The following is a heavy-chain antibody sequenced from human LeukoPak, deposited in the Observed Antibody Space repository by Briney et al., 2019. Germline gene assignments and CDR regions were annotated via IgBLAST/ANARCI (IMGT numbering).Heavy chain of an antibody. V-gene: IGHV1-2*02. CDR3: ARVPDPQGVGAVYYFDY. CDR2: INPNSGGT. CDR1: GYTFTGYY. J-gene: IGHJ4*02. D-gene: IGHD3-16*01. Sequence: ASVTVSCKASGYTFTGYYMHWVRQAPGQGLEWMGWINPNSGGTNYAQKFQGRVTMTRDTSISTAYMELSRLRSDDTAVYYCARVPDPQGVGAVYYFDYWGQGTLVTVSS.